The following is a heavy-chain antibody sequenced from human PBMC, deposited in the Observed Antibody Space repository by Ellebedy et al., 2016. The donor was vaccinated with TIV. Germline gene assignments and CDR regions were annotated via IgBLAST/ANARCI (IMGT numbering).Heavy chain of an antibody. CDR2: IYYSGST. CDR1: GGSISSYY. V-gene: IGHV4-59*01. CDR3: AAAYYGSGSYRISADY. Sequence: SETLSLTCTVSGGSISSYYWSRIRQPPGKGLEWIGYIYYSGSTNYNPSLKSRVTISVDTSKDQFSLKLSSVTAADTAVYYCAAAYYGSGSYRISADYWGQGTLVTVSS. D-gene: IGHD3-10*01. J-gene: IGHJ4*02.